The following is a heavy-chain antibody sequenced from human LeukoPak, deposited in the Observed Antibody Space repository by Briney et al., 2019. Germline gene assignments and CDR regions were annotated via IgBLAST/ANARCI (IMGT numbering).Heavy chain of an antibody. CDR2: ISSTGSN. CDR3: GRHFTGTSGNYYTDS. D-gene: IGHD3-10*01. Sequence: PSETLSLTCTVSGDSISNNYWNWIRQPPGKGLEWIGYISSTGSNDYIPSLKSRVTISVDTSRNLFSLRLTSVIAADTAVYYCGRHFTGTSGNYYTDSWGQGTLVTVSS. CDR1: GDSISNNY. J-gene: IGHJ5*01. V-gene: IGHV4-59*08.